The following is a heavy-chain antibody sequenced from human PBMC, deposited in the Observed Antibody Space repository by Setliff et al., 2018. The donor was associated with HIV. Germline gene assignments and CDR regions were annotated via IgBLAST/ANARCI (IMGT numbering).Heavy chain of an antibody. D-gene: IGHD3-3*01. CDR2: ISASSVNT. V-gene: IGHV1-18*01. J-gene: IGHJ6*03. CDR3: ARGEKRFLEWLPLDYYYYYYMDV. Sequence: ASVKVSCKASGYTFINYHITWVRQAPGQGLEWVGSISASSVNTNYTQGRVTMTTDISTSTAYMELSSLRSEDTAVYYCARGEKRFLEWLPLDYYYYYYMDVWGKGITVTVSS. CDR1: GYTFINYH.